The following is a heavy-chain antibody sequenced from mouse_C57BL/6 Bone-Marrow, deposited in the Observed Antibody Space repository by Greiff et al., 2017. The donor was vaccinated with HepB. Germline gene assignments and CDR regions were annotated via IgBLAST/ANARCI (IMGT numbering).Heavy chain of an antibody. D-gene: IGHD1-1*02. CDR1: GYTFTSYW. J-gene: IGHJ3*01. Sequence: VQLQQPGAELVKPGASVKLSCKASGYTFTSYWMQWVKQRPGQGLEWIGEIDPSDSYTNYNQKFKGKATLTVDTSSSTAYMQLSSLTSEDSAVYYCARRGGWAYWGQGTLVTVSA. CDR2: IDPSDSYT. V-gene: IGHV1-50*01. CDR3: ARRGGWAY.